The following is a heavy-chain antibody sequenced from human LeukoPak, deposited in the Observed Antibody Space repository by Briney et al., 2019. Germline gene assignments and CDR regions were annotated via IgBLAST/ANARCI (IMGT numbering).Heavy chain of an antibody. V-gene: IGHV6-1*01. J-gene: IGHJ4*02. D-gene: IGHD3-10*01. CDR1: GDSVSSNSVI. CDR2: TYYKSKWYN. Sequence: SQILSLTCDISGDSVSSNSVIWNWIRQSPSRGLEWLGRTYYKSKWYNDYATSVQSRITINSDTSRNQFSLQLNSVTPEDTAVYYCARDLHGSRGEFDYWGQGTLVTVSS. CDR3: ARDLHGSRGEFDY.